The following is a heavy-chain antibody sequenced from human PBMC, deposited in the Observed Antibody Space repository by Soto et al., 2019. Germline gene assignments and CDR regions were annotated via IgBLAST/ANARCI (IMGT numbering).Heavy chain of an antibody. CDR1: GFTFSSYG. Sequence: GGSLRLSCAASGFTFSSYGMHWVRQAPGKGLEWVAVISYDGSNKYYADSVKGRFTISRDNSKNTLYLQMNSLRAEDTAVYYCAKGWREAVAGYFDYWGQGTLVTVSS. CDR2: ISYDGSNK. D-gene: IGHD6-19*01. J-gene: IGHJ4*02. V-gene: IGHV3-30*18. CDR3: AKGWREAVAGYFDY.